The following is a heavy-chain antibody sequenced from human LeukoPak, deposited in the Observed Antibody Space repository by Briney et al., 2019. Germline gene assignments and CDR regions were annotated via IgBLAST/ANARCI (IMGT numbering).Heavy chain of an antibody. CDR2: IYYSGST. Sequence: SETLSLTCTASGGSISSYYWSWIRQPPGKGLEWIGYIYYSGSTNYNPSLKIRVTISVDTSKNQFSLKLSSVTAADTAVYYCARHSYSNYYRDAFDIWGQGTMVTVSS. CDR3: ARHSYSNYYRDAFDI. V-gene: IGHV4-59*08. CDR1: GGSISSYY. D-gene: IGHD4-11*01. J-gene: IGHJ3*02.